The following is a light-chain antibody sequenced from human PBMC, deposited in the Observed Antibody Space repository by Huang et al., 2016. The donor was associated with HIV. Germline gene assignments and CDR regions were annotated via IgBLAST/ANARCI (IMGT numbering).Light chain of an antibody. J-gene: IGKJ1*01. Sequence: DIQMTQSPSSLSASVADRVTITCRASQGFSNSLAWYQQKTGKPPRLLVSGASKLESGVPSRFSGSGSGTDYTLTISSLQPEDFATYYCQQYFSALWTFGQGTKV. CDR2: GAS. V-gene: IGKV1-NL1*01. CDR3: QQYFSALWT. CDR1: QGFSNS.